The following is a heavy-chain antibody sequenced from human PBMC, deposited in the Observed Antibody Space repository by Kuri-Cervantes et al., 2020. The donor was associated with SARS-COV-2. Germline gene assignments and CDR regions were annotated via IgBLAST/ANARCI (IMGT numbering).Heavy chain of an antibody. J-gene: IGHJ5*02. D-gene: IGHD3-10*01. CDR2: ITPIFGTA. Sequence: SVKVSCKASGGTFSSYAISWVRQAPGQGLEWMGGITPIFGTANYAQKFQGRVTITADESTSTAYMELSSLRSEDTAVYYCARSSIYGSGSYYNYFDPWGQGTLVTVSS. V-gene: IGHV1-69*13. CDR1: GGTFSSYA. CDR3: ARSSIYGSGSYYNYFDP.